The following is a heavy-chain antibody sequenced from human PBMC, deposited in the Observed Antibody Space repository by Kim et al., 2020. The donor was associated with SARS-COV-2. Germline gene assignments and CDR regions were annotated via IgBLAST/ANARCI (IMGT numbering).Heavy chain of an antibody. J-gene: IGHJ5*02. V-gene: IGHV3-23*01. CDR3: AKGPHYSMIVVGMNS. D-gene: IGHD3-22*01. Sequence: DSVKGRFTITRDNAKNTMYLQMNSLRAEDTAIYYCAKGPHYSMIVVGMNSWGQGTLVTVSS.